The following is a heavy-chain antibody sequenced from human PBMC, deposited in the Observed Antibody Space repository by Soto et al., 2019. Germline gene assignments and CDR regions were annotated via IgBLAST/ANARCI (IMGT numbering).Heavy chain of an antibody. D-gene: IGHD6-19*01. CDR1: GGTFSSYA. CDR3: ARAQEDRVGGWLIDY. V-gene: IGHV1-69*13. CDR2: IIPIFGTA. Sequence: ASVKVSCKASGGTFSSYAISWVRQAPGQGLEWMGGIIPIFGTANYAQKFQGRVTITADESTSTAYMELSSLRSEDTAVYYCARAQEDRVGGWLIDYWGQGTLVTVSS. J-gene: IGHJ4*02.